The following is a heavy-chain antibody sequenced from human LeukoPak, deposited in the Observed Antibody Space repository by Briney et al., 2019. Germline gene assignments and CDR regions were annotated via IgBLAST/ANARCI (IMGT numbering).Heavy chain of an antibody. J-gene: IGHJ4*02. V-gene: IGHV3-48*01. Sequence: GGSLRLSCAASGFTFSRYSMNWVRQAPGKGLEWVSYISNSGGTIYYADSVKGRFTISRDNARNTLFLQMNSLRAQDTAVYYCARDPYSSSSGSGDYWGQGTLVTVSS. CDR2: ISNSGGTI. CDR1: GFTFSRYS. CDR3: ARDPYSSSSGSGDY. D-gene: IGHD6-13*01.